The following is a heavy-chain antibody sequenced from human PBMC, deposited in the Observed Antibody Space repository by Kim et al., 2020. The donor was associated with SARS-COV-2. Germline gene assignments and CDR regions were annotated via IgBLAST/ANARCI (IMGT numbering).Heavy chain of an antibody. CDR3: AKDNGYSGSDY. Sequence: TNYAQKFKGRVTMTRDTSISTAYMELSRLRSDDTAVFYCAKDNGYSGSDYWGQGTLVTVSS. V-gene: IGHV1-2*02. CDR2: T. D-gene: IGHD5-12*01. J-gene: IGHJ4*02.